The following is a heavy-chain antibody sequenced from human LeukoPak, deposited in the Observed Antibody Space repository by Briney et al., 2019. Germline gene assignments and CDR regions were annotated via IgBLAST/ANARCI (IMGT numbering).Heavy chain of an antibody. Sequence: ASVKVSCKASGYTFTSYGISWVRQAPGQGLEWMGWISAYNGNTNYAQKFQGRVTMTRDTSTSTVYMELSSLRSEDTAVYYCATEQWLVLYWGQGTLVTVSS. CDR3: ATEQWLVLY. J-gene: IGHJ4*02. V-gene: IGHV1-18*01. CDR1: GYTFTSYG. CDR2: ISAYNGNT. D-gene: IGHD6-19*01.